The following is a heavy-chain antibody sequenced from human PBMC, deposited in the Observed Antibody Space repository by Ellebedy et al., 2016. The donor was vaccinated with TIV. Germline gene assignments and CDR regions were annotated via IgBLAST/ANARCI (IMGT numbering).Heavy chain of an antibody. D-gene: IGHD3-10*01. Sequence: AASVKVSCKASGGTFSSYAISWVRQAPGQGLEWMGGIIPIFGTANYAQKFQGRVTITADESTSTAYMELSSLRSEDTAVYYCARLGGSGSYYIYWGQGTLVTVSS. CDR1: GGTFSSYA. J-gene: IGHJ4*02. V-gene: IGHV1-69*13. CDR3: ARLGGSGSYYIY. CDR2: IIPIFGTA.